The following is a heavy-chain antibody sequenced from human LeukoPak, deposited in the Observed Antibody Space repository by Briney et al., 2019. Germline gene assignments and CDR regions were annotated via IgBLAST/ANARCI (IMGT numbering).Heavy chain of an antibody. D-gene: IGHD1-1*01. Sequence: QPGGSLRLSCAASGFTVSSNYMSGVRQAPGKGLEWVSVIYSGGSTYYADSVKGRFTISRDNSKNTLYLQMNSLRAEDTAVYYCATTTKSGWFDPWGQGTLVTVSS. CDR3: ATTTKSGWFDP. CDR2: IYSGGST. J-gene: IGHJ5*02. V-gene: IGHV3-66*01. CDR1: GFTVSSNY.